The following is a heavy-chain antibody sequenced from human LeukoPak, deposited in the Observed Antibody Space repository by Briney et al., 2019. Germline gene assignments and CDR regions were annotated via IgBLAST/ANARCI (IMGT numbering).Heavy chain of an antibody. CDR3: ARVYYDINGAFDI. V-gene: IGHV3-30-3*01. Sequence: PGGSLRLSCAASGFTFSSYAMHWVRQAPGKGLEWVAVISYDGSNKYYADSVKGRFTISRDNSKNTLYLQMNSLRAEDTAVYYCARVYYDINGAFDIWGQGTMVTVSS. CDR2: ISYDGSNK. D-gene: IGHD3-22*01. CDR1: GFTFSSYA. J-gene: IGHJ3*02.